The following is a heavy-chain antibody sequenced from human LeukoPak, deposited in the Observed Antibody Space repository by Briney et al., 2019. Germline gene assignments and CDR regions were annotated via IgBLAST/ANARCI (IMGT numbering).Heavy chain of an antibody. V-gene: IGHV4-39*01. CDR1: GNSTRSSSYY. CDR2: IYYSGST. J-gene: IGHJ4*02. Sequence: SETLSLTCTVSGNSTRSSSYYWGWIRQPPGKGLEWIGYIYYSGSTYYSSSLKSRVTISVDTSKHQFFLKLNSVTAADTAVYYCASRYYYDSSGYFLYWGQGTLVTVSS. CDR3: ASRYYYDSSGYFLY. D-gene: IGHD3-22*01.